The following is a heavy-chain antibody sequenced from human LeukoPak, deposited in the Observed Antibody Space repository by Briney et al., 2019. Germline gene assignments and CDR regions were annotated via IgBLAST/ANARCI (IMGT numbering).Heavy chain of an antibody. J-gene: IGHJ4*02. CDR3: ARVLGDGYSDY. D-gene: IGHD5-24*01. CDR2: IYYNGNT. V-gene: IGHV4-59*08. CDR1: GGPISSYY. Sequence: KASETLSLTCTVSGGPISSYYWSWIRQPPGKGLDWIGYIYYNGNTNYNPSLKSRVTISVDTSKNQFSLNLSSVTAADTAVYYCARVLGDGYSDYWGQGTLVTVSS.